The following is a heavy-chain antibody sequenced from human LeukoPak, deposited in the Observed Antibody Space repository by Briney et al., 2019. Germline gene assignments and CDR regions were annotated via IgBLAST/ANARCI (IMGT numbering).Heavy chain of an antibody. CDR3: AKDTLYDILTGYPVGNWFDP. CDR1: GFTFDDYA. V-gene: IGHV3-43*02. CDR2: ISGDGGST. D-gene: IGHD3-9*01. Sequence: GGSLRLSCAASGFTFDDYAMHWVRQAPGKGLEWVSLISGDGGSTYYADSVKGRYTISRDNSKNSLYLQMNSLRTEDTALYYCAKDTLYDILTGYPVGNWFDPWGQGTLVTVSS. J-gene: IGHJ5*02.